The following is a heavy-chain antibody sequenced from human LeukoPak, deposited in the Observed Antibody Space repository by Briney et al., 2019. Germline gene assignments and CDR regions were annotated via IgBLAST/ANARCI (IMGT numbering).Heavy chain of an antibody. CDR2: INSDGINT. D-gene: IGHD3-22*01. J-gene: IGHJ4*02. Sequence: PGGSLRLSCAASGFTFSNYWMHWVRQAPGKGLVWVSRINSDGINTSYADSVKGRFTISRDNAKNSLYLQMNSLRAEDTALYYCARGLTYYYDSSGSYFDYWGQGTLVTVSS. V-gene: IGHV3-74*01. CDR3: ARGLTYYYDSSGSYFDY. CDR1: GFTFSNYW.